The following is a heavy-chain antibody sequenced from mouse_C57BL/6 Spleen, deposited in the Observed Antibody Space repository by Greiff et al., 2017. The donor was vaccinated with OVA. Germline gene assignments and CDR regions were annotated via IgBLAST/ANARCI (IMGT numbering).Heavy chain of an antibody. J-gene: IGHJ4*01. CDR3: ARPRYSNYDYYAMDY. D-gene: IGHD2-5*01. Sequence: EVKVVESGGGLVKPGGSLKLSCAASGFTFSDYGMHWVRQAPEKGLEWVAYISSGSSTIYYADTVKGRFTISTDNAKNTLFLQMTSLRSEDTAMYYCARPRYSNYDYYAMDYWGQGTSVTVSS. CDR2: ISSGSSTI. CDR1: GFTFSDYG. V-gene: IGHV5-17*01.